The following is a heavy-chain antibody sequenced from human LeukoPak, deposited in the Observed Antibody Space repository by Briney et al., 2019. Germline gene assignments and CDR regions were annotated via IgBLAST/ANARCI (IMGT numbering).Heavy chain of an antibody. Sequence: GRSLRLSCTASGLTFSTSGFNWVRQAPGKGLEWVASIGPTGSDRYHADSIKGRFTISRDNANNFLYLQMNSLRAEDTAVYYCATETNGRHYDYWGQGTLLTVSS. CDR2: IGPTGSDR. CDR1: GLTFSTSG. CDR3: ATETNGRHYDY. D-gene: IGHD1-14*01. J-gene: IGHJ4*02. V-gene: IGHV3-21*06.